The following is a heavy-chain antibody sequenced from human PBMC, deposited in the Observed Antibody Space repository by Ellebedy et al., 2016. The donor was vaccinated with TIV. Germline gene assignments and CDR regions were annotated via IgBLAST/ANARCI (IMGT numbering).Heavy chain of an antibody. CDR2: ISANGADT. V-gene: IGHV3-20*04. Sequence: GESLKISXEAFGFTFDYYAMSWVRQVPGKGLEWVSSISANGADTQYADSVMGRFTISRDNSKNTLILRMNSLRGDDTATYFCARLSNTNSFFDYWGQGTLVTVSS. CDR3: ARLSNTNSFFDY. J-gene: IGHJ4*02. D-gene: IGHD2-2*01. CDR1: GFTFDYYA.